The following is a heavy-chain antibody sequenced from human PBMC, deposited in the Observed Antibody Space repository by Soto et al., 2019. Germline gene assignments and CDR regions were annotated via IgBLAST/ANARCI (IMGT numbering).Heavy chain of an antibody. V-gene: IGHV4-59*01. CDR1: GGSISSYY. CDR2: IYYSGST. Sequence: SETLSLTCTVSGGSISSYYWSWIRQPPGKGLEWIGYIYYSGSTNYNPSLKSRVTISVDTSKNQFSLKLSSVTAADTAVYYCARQRTVAGTRDAFDIWGQGTMVTVSS. CDR3: ARQRTVAGTRDAFDI. J-gene: IGHJ3*02. D-gene: IGHD6-19*01.